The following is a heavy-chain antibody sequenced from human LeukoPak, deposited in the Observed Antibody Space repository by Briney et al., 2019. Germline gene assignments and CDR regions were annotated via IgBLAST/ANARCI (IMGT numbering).Heavy chain of an antibody. J-gene: IGHJ4*02. CDR3: ARPLGYGDFH. CDR2: IYPGDSDT. V-gene: IGHV5-51*01. CDR1: GSIFTSYW. Sequence: KRGASLQISCKGSGSIFTSYWIGWVRQLPGKGLEWMGIIYPGDSDTRYSPSFQGQVTISADKSISTASLQWSSLKASDTAMYYCARPLGYGDFHWGQGTLVTVSS. D-gene: IGHD4-17*01.